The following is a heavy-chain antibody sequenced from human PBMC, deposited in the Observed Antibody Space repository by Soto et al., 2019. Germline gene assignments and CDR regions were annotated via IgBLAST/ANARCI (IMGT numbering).Heavy chain of an antibody. CDR1: GVTFSSYA. CDR3: AKEGSWDGGGGES. CDR2: IIPVFRTS. Sequence: QVQLVQSGAELKKPGSSVKVSCSASGVTFSSYAFTWVRQAPGQGLEWMGNIIPVFRTSNYAQGFQGRLTIRADASTNTIYMELRSLISEDTAVYFCAKEGSWDGGGGESWGPGTLVIVAS. V-gene: IGHV1-69*18. D-gene: IGHD3-16*01. J-gene: IGHJ4*02.